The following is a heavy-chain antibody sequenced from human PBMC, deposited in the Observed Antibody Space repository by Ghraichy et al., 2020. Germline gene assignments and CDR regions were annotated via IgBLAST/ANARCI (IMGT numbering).Heavy chain of an antibody. J-gene: IGHJ4*02. CDR3: ARVWQDYSGTDY. CDR1: GFTFNSYH. V-gene: IGHV3-48*01. CDR2: ISTSGNK. D-gene: IGHD4-11*01. Sequence: GESLNISCAASGFTFNSYHMNWVRQAPGKGLEWLSYISTSGNKLYADSVKGRFTISRDNAKNSLYLQMNSLRAEDTAVYYCARVWQDYSGTDYWGRGTLVTVSS.